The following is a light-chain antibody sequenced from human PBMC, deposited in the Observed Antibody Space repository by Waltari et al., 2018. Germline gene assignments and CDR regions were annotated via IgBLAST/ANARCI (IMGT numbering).Light chain of an antibody. Sequence: QSALTPPASVSGSPGQSITISCTGPSSDVVRFTYVSWYQQHPGKALKLVIYDLRYRPSWISDRFSGSKSANTASLTISGLQAEDEADYYCCSYTRSSTPFVFGSGTKVTVL. J-gene: IGLJ1*01. CDR3: CSYTRSSTPFV. V-gene: IGLV2-14*03. CDR1: SSDVVRFTY. CDR2: DLR.